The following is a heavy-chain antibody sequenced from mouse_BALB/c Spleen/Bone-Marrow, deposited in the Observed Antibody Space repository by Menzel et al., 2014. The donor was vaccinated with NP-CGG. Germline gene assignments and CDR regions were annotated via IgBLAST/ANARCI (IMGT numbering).Heavy chain of an antibody. CDR1: GFTFRSFG. Sequence: EVMLVESGGGLVQPGGSRKLSCAASGFTFRSFGMHWARQAPEKGLEWVAYISGGTGTTYYADTLKGRFTISRNKPNNTLFQQMTSLRSEDTAMYYCVRGGYYVPSYFDSWGQGTTLTVSS. CDR3: VRGGYYVPSYFDS. V-gene: IGHV5-17*02. J-gene: IGHJ2*01. CDR2: ISGGTGTT. D-gene: IGHD2-3*01.